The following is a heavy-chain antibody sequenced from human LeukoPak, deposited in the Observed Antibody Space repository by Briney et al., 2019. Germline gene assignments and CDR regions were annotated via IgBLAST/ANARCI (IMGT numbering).Heavy chain of an antibody. CDR2: IKEDGSEE. V-gene: IGHV3-7*01. D-gene: IGHD7-27*01. CDR3: ARGGPTGALDY. J-gene: IGHJ4*02. Sequence: GGSLRRSCAASGFTFTGYRMTWVRQAPGRGLEWVANIKEDGSEEYYVDSVKGRFTISRDNAKNSLYMQMTSLRVEDTAVYYCARGGPTGALDYWGQGTLVTVSS. CDR1: GFTFTGYR.